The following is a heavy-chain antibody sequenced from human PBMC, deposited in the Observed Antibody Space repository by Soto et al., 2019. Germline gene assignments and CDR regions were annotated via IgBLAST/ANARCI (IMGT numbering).Heavy chain of an antibody. V-gene: IGHV5-10-1*01. CDR2: IDPSDSYT. CDR3: ARHSSWSLAITQKKYYCYGLDV. CDR1: GYSFTSYW. D-gene: IGHD2-15*01. J-gene: IGHJ6*02. Sequence: HGESLKISWKGSGYSFTSYWISWVRQMPGKGLEWMGRIDPSDSYTNYSPSFQGHVTISADKSISTAYLQWSSLKASDAAMYYCARHSSWSLAITQKKYYCYGLDVWGQGTTVTVSS.